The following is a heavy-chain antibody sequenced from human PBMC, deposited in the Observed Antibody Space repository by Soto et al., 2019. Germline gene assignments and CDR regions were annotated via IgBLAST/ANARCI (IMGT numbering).Heavy chain of an antibody. J-gene: IGHJ4*02. CDR1: GFTFDDYA. CDR3: ARCSSTSCYIMDSFDY. V-gene: IGHV3-20*04. Sequence: SGGSLRLSCAASGFTFDDYAMSWVRQAPGKGLEWVAGINWNGRSTTYADSLKGRFTISRDNAKNSLHLQINSLRAEDTALYFCARCSSTSCYIMDSFDYWGQGTLVTVSS. D-gene: IGHD2-2*02. CDR2: INWNGRST.